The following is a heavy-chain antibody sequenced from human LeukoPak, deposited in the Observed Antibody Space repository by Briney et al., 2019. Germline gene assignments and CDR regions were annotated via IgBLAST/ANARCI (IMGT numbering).Heavy chain of an antibody. D-gene: IGHD3-3*01. CDR1: GFTFSSSP. Sequence: GGSLRLSCAASGFTFSSSPMNWVRQAPGKGLEWVSASGTGGDTYYAASVKGRFTISRDNAKNSLYLQMNSLRTEDTAVYYCARDYDFWSGYYRGAFDIWGQGTMVTVSS. V-gene: IGHV3-23*01. J-gene: IGHJ3*02. CDR2: SGTGGDT. CDR3: ARDYDFWSGYYRGAFDI.